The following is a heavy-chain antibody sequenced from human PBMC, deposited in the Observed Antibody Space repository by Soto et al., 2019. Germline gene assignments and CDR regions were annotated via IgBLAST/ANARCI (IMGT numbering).Heavy chain of an antibody. CDR3: AKRGQQLSFYYYYYGMDV. V-gene: IGHV3-30*18. J-gene: IGHJ6*02. D-gene: IGHD6-13*01. CDR1: GFTFSSYG. Sequence: PGGSLRLSCAASGFTFSSYGMHWVRQAPGKGLEWVAVISYDGSNKYYADSVKGRFTISRDNSKNTLYLQMNSLRAEDTAVYYCAKRGQQLSFYYYYYGMDVWGQGTTVTVYS. CDR2: ISYDGSNK.